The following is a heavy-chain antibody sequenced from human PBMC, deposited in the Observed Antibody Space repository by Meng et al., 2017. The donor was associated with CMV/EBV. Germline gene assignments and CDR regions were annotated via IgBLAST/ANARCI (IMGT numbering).Heavy chain of an antibody. CDR1: GFTFSSYA. CDR2: ISYDGSNK. V-gene: IGHV3-30-3*01. D-gene: IGHD3-9*01. CDR3: ARVRSSTDVLRYFDWLLDYDY. Sequence: GGSLRLSCAASGFTFSSYAMHWVRQAPGEGLEWVAAISYDGSNKYYADSVKGRFTISRDNSKNTLYMQMNSLRAEDTAVYYCARVRSSTDVLRYFDWLLDYDYWGQGTLVTVSS. J-gene: IGHJ4*02.